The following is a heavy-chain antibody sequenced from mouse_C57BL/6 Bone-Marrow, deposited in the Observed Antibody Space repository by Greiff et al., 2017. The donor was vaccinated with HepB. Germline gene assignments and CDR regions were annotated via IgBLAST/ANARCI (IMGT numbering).Heavy chain of an antibody. CDR2: IYPYNGVS. D-gene: IGHD1-1*01. V-gene: IGHV1-31*01. Sequence: EVMLVESGPELVKPGASVKISCKASGYSFTGYYMHWVKQSHGNILDWIGYIYPYNGVSSYNQKFKGKATLTVDKSSSTAYMELRSLTSEDSAVYYCAREVYYYGSSWFAYWGQGTLVTVSA. J-gene: IGHJ3*01. CDR1: GYSFTGYY. CDR3: AREVYYYGSSWFAY.